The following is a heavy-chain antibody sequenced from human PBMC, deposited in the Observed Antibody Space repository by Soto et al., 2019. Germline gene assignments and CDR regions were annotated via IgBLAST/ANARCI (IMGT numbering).Heavy chain of an antibody. CDR3: ASSFFRAAAGTYYYYYGMDV. Sequence: SVKVSCKACGCSFTSYDINWVRQATRQGLEWMRKIIHIHRTANHQQKFQGRVTITTDACTSTAYMELRGLRSDDTAVYYCASSFFRAAAGTYYYYYGMDVWGQGTTVTVSS. J-gene: IGHJ6*02. V-gene: IGHV1-69*11. CDR1: GCSFTSYD. CDR2: IIHIHRTA. D-gene: IGHD6-13*01.